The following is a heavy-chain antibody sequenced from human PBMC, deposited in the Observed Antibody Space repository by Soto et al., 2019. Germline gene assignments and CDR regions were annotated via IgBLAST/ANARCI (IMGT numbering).Heavy chain of an antibody. CDR2: IIPILGIA. CDR1: GGTFSSYT. D-gene: IGHD2-21*01. Sequence: QVQLVQSGAEVKKPGSSVKVSCKASGGTFSSYTISWVRQAPGQGLEWMGRIIPILGIANYAQKFQGRVTITADKSTSTAYMELSSLRSEDTAVYSCAREGGAYCGGDYSGEGGYWGQGTLVTVSS. V-gene: IGHV1-69*08. CDR3: AREGGAYCGGDYSGEGGY. J-gene: IGHJ4*02.